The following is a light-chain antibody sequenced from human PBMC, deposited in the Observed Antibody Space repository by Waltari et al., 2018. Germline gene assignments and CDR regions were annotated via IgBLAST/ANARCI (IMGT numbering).Light chain of an antibody. V-gene: IGLV2-23*02. CDR1: SSDVGSYNL. CDR2: EVS. Sequence: QSALTQPASVSGSPGQSITISCTGTSSDVGSYNLVSWYQPHPGQAPKLMIYEVSKRPSGVSNRFSGSKSGNTASLTISGLQAEDEADYYCCSYAGSSTHVVFGGGTKLTVL. J-gene: IGLJ2*01. CDR3: CSYAGSSTHVV.